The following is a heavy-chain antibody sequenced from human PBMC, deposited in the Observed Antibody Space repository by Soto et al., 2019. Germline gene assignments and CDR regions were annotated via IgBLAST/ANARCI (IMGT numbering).Heavy chain of an antibody. D-gene: IGHD3-10*01. J-gene: IGHJ5*02. CDR1: GVSFSSSA. V-gene: IGHV1-69*01. CDR2: IIPIFGTA. Sequence: GAPVKVSCKASGVSFSSSAISWLRHSPGQGHEWMGGIIPIFGTANYAQKFQGRVTITADESTSTAYMALTSLSSEDTAVYYCARGRFGESRLPWGQGTLVNV. CDR3: ARGRFGESRLP.